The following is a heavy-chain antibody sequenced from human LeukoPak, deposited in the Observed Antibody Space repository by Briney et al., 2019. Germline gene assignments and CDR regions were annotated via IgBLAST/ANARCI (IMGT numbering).Heavy chain of an antibody. Sequence: PGGSLRLSCAASGFTFSSYSMNWVRQAPGKGLEWVSSISSSSSYIYYADSVKGRFTISRDNAKNSLYLQMNSLRAEDTAVYYCARDRLEYYYGMDVWGQGTTVTVCS. CDR3: ARDRLEYYYGMDV. CDR1: GFTFSSYS. D-gene: IGHD6-19*01. V-gene: IGHV3-21*01. J-gene: IGHJ6*02. CDR2: ISSSSSYI.